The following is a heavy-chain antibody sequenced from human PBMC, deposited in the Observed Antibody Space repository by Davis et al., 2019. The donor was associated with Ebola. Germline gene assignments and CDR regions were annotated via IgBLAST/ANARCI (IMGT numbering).Heavy chain of an antibody. CDR2: ISSTGGMI. V-gene: IGHV3-21*01. Sequence: GESLKISCAASGFTFSSYAMSWVRQAPGKGLEWVSGISSTGGMINYIDSVKGRFTISRDNAKHSLYLQMNSLRAEDPAVSYCARVGDYYGSGDMYYGMDVWGQGTTVTVSS. CDR3: ARVGDYYGSGDMYYGMDV. D-gene: IGHD3-10*01. J-gene: IGHJ6*02. CDR1: GFTFSSYA.